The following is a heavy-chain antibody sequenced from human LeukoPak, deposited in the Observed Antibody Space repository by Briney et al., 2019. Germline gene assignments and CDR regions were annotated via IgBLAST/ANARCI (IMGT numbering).Heavy chain of an antibody. CDR2: IYYSGST. CDR1: GGSISSGGYY. D-gene: IGHD2-15*01. V-gene: IGHV4-31*03. J-gene: IGHJ5*02. Sequence: PSETLSLTRTVSGGSISSGGYYWSWIRQHPGKGLEWIGYIYYSGSTYYNPSLKSRVTISVDTSKNQFSLKLSSVTAADTAVYYCARDHVGGLTFDPWAREPWSPSPQ. CDR3: ARDHVGGLTFDP.